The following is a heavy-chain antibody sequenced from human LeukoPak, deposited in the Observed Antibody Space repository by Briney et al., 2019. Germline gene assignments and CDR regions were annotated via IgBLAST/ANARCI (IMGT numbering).Heavy chain of an antibody. D-gene: IGHD3-10*01. Sequence: PSETLSLTCTVSGGSISSSNDYWAWIRQSPGKGLEWIVTIHYSGRTYYNPSLKSRVTISVDTSKNQFSLKLSSVTAADTAVYYCARDRGNYGSGSYLGYWGQGTLVTVSS. CDR3: ARDRGNYGSGSYLGY. CDR2: IHYSGRT. V-gene: IGHV4-39*07. CDR1: GGSISSSNDY. J-gene: IGHJ4*02.